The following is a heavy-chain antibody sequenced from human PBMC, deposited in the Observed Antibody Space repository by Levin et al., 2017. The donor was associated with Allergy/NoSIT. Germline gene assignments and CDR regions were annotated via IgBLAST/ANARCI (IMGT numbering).Heavy chain of an antibody. CDR1: GYTFTGYY. J-gene: IGHJ6*02. CDR2: INPNSGGT. Sequence: GASVKVSCKASGYTFTGYYMHWVRQAPGQGLEWMGWINPNSGGTNYAQKFQGRVTMTRDTSISTAYMELSRLRSDDTAVYYCAREWLQLGDYYYYYGMDVWGQGTTVTVSS. V-gene: IGHV1-2*02. CDR3: AREWLQLGDYYYYYGMDV. D-gene: IGHD5-24*01.